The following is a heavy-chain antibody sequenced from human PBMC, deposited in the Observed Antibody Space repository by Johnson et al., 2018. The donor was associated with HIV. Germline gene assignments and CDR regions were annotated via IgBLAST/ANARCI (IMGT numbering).Heavy chain of an antibody. CDR2: ISYDGSIT. J-gene: IGHJ3*02. V-gene: IGHV3-30*14. CDR1: GFTFSSYA. CDR3: ARGDLSDASFHI. Sequence: QVRLVESGGGVVQSGRSLRLSCAASGFTFSSYAMHWVRQAPGKGLEWVALISYDGSITYCADSVPGRFTISRDNSKNTLYLQMNSLRAEDTAVYYCARGDLSDASFHIWGQGTMVTVSS.